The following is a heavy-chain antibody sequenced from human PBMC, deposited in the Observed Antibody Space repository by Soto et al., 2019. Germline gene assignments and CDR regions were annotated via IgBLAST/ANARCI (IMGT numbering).Heavy chain of an antibody. CDR3: ARGGPVYSYFDY. CDR1: GFTFSRYA. D-gene: IGHD1-20*01. Sequence: QVQLVESGGGVVQPGGSLRLSCAASGFTFSRYAMHWVRQAPGKGLGWVAVISYDGSNKYYADSVEGRFTISRDNYKNRLYLQMTSLRDEETAVYYCARGGPVYSYFDYWGQGTLVTVSS. CDR2: ISYDGSNK. V-gene: IGHV3-30-3*01. J-gene: IGHJ4*02.